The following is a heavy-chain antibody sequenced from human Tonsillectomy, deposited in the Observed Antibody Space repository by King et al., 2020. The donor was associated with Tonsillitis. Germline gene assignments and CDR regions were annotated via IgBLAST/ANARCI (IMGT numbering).Heavy chain of an antibody. D-gene: IGHD3-3*01. J-gene: IGHJ5*02. CDR3: AKGGVVLRLLGNYFDP. Sequence: VQLVESGGGLVQPGRSLRLSCAASGFTFDDYAMHWVRQAPGKGLEWVSGITWSGDRIAYADSVKGRFTISRDNAKNSLYLQLNSLRAEDTALYYCAKGGVVLRLLGNYFDPWGRGTLVTVSA. V-gene: IGHV3-9*01. CDR2: ITWSGDRI. CDR1: GFTFDDYA.